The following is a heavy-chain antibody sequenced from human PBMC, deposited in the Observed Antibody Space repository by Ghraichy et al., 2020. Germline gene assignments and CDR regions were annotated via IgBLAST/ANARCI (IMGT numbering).Heavy chain of an antibody. J-gene: IGHJ6*02. CDR3: ARDVRGYSGYGLLDGMDV. V-gene: IGHV1-69*13. CDR2: IIPIFGTA. D-gene: IGHD5-12*01. CDR1: GGTFSSYA. Sequence: SVKVSCKASGGTFSSYAISWVRQAPGQGLEWMGGIIPIFGTANYAQKFQGRVTITADESTSTAYMELSSLRSEDTAVYYCARDVRGYSGYGLLDGMDVWGQGTTVTVSS.